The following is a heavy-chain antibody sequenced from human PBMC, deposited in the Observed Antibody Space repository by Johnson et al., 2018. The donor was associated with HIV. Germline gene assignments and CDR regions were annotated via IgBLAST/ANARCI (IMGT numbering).Heavy chain of an antibody. CDR2: IWYDGNNK. V-gene: IGHV3-33*01. CDR1: GFTFSSYG. Sequence: QVQLVESGGGVVQPGRSLRLSCAASGFTFSSYGMHWVRQAPGKGLEWVAVIWYDGNNKYYAYSVKGRFTISRDNSKNTLYLQINSLRAEDTAVYYCARAYSYGVFDIWGQGTMVTVS. J-gene: IGHJ3*02. CDR3: ARAYSYGVFDI. D-gene: IGHD5-18*01.